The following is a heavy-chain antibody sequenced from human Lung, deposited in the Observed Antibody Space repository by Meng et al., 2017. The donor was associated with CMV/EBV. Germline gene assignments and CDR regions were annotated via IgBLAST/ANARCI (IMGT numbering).Heavy chain of an antibody. V-gene: IGHV4-59*01. CDR2: IYYSGST. J-gene: IGHJ4*02. Sequence: SETLSLXCTVSGGSISSYYWSWIRQPPGKGLEWIGYIYYSGSTNYNPSLKSRVTISVDTSKNQFSLKLSSVTAADTAVYYCASGRFLEWLFVYYWGQGTLVTVSS. CDR1: GGSISSYY. D-gene: IGHD3-3*01. CDR3: ASGRFLEWLFVYY.